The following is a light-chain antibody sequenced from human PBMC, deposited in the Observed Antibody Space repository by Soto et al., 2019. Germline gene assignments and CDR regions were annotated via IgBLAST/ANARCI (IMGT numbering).Light chain of an antibody. CDR3: QQYHNLWT. CDR2: RAS. J-gene: IGKJ1*01. CDR1: QSVSSN. Sequence: ERVMTQSPATLSVSPGERATLSCRASQSVSSNIGWYQQRPGQAPRLLIYRASTRATGIPARFSGSGSGTEFTLTISSLQSEDFAIYYCQQYHNLWTFGQGTKVDIK. V-gene: IGKV3-15*01.